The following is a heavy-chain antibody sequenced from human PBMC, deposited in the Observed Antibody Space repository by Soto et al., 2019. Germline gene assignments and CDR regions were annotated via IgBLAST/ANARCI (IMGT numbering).Heavy chain of an antibody. V-gene: IGHV6-1*01. J-gene: IGHJ6*02. Sequence: SPTLSLTCAISGDSVSSNSSAWNWIRQSPSRGLEWLGRTYYRSKWYNDYAVSVKSRITINPDTSKNQFSLQLNSVTPEDTAVYYCARDGSSFDYYYYGMDVWGQGPTVTVSS. CDR3: ARDGSSFDYYYYGMDV. CDR2: TYYRSKWYN. CDR1: GDSVSSNSSA. D-gene: IGHD6-13*01.